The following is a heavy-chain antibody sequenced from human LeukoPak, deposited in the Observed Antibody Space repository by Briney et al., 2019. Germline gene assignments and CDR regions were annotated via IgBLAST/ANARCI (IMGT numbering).Heavy chain of an antibody. J-gene: IGHJ5*02. Sequence: GGSLKISCKGSGYSFTSYWIGWVGQMPGKGLEWMGIIYPGDSDTRYSPSFQGQVTISADKSISTAYLQWSSLKASDTAMYYCALYDFWSGSTGGGFDPWGQGTLVTVSS. CDR2: IYPGDSDT. CDR3: ALYDFWSGSTGGGFDP. D-gene: IGHD3-3*01. V-gene: IGHV5-51*01. CDR1: GYSFTSYW.